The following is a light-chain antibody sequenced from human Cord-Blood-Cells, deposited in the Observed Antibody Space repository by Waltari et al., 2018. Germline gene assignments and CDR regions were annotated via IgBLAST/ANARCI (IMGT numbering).Light chain of an antibody. J-gene: IGKJ2*03. CDR2: GAS. V-gene: IGKV3-20*01. CDR1: QSVSSSY. Sequence: EIVLTQYPGTMSLSPGERATLSCRASQSVSSSYLAWYQQKPGQAHRLLIYGASSRATVIPDRFSGSGSGTDFTLTISRLEPEDFAVYYCQQYGSSPYSFGQGTKLEIK. CDR3: QQYGSSPYS.